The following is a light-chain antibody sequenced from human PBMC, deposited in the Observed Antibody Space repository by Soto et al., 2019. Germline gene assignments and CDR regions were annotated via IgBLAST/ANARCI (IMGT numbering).Light chain of an antibody. Sequence: QSVLTQSSSASASLGSSVKLTCTLSSGHSSYIIAWHQQQPGKAPRYLMKLEGSGSYYKGSGVRDRFSGSGSGADRNLTISNLQFEDESDYYCETWDSNTRVFGGGTKLTVL. V-gene: IGLV4-60*02. J-gene: IGLJ3*02. CDR2: LEGSGSY. CDR3: ETWDSNTRV. CDR1: SGHSSYI.